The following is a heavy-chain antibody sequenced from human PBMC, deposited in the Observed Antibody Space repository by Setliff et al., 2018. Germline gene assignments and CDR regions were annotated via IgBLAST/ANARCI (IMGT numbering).Heavy chain of an antibody. CDR3: ARNEALTGAGNYYYYYMDI. CDR2: IIPIFGTA. J-gene: IGHJ6*03. V-gene: IGHV1-69*13. Sequence: SVKVSCKASGGTFSSYAISWVRQAPGQGLEWMGGIIPIFGTANYAQKFQGRVTITADESTSTAYMELSSLRSEDTAVYYCARNEALTGAGNYYYYYMDIWGKGTTVTVSS. D-gene: IGHD7-27*01. CDR1: GGTFSSYA.